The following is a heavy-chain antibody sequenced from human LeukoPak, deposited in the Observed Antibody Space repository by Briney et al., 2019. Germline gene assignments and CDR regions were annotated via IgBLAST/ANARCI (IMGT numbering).Heavy chain of an antibody. CDR3: VRRTASDF. Sequence: GGYLRLSCAASGFTFTSYVMSWVRQAPGKGLEWVASVGGGGDYTYYSDSVKGRFTISRDNSENTVYLQMKSLRAEDKAVYYCVRRTASDFWGHGALVTV. V-gene: IGHV3-23*01. D-gene: IGHD2-21*02. CDR2: VGGGGDYT. CDR1: GFTFTSYV. J-gene: IGHJ4*01.